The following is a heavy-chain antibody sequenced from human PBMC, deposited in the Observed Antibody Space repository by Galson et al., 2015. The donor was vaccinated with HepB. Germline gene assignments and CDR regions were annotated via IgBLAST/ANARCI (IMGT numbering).Heavy chain of an antibody. V-gene: IGHV6-1*01. CDR3: ARDRVVVVTGYYYGMDV. CDR1: GDSVSSNSAA. Sequence: CAISGDSVSSNSAAWNWIRQSPSRGLEWLGRTYYRSKWYNDYAVSVKTRMTINPDTSKNQFSLQLSSVTPEDTAVYYCARDRVVVVTGYYYGMDVWGQGTTVTVSS. J-gene: IGHJ6*02. D-gene: IGHD2-21*02. CDR2: TYYRSKWYN.